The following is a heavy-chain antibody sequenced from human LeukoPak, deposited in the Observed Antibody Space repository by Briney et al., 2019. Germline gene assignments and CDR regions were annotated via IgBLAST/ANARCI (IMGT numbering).Heavy chain of an antibody. V-gene: IGHV4-34*01. Sequence: PSETLSLTCTVSSGSIRNYYWSWIRQPPGKGLEWIGEINHSGSTNYNPSLKSRVTISVDTSKNQFSLKLSSVTAADTAVYYCARGLYCSGGSCYSGYFDYWGQGTLVTVSS. CDR3: ARGLYCSGGSCYSGYFDY. D-gene: IGHD2-15*01. J-gene: IGHJ4*02. CDR1: SGSIRNYY. CDR2: INHSGST.